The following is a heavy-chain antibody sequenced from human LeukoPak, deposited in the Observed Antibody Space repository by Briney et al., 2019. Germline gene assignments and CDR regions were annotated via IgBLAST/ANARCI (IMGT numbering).Heavy chain of an antibody. J-gene: IGHJ4*02. CDR3: ARVVAAAGPTLGY. CDR1: LYTFTSYG. V-gene: IGHV1-18*01. CDR2: IRAYNGNT. Sequence: ASVTVSHMPSLYTFTSYGISWVRQAPRRGVEWVGWIRAYNGNTNYAQKLQGRVTMTTDTSPSTAYMELRSLRSDDTAVYYCARVVAAAGPTLGYWGQGTLVTVSS. D-gene: IGHD6-13*01.